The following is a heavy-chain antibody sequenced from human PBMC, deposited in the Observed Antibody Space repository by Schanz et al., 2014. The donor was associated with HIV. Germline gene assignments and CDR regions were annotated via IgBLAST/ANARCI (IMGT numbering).Heavy chain of an antibody. CDR2: ISYDGSNK. V-gene: IGHV3-30*03. CDR1: GFTFSTYG. Sequence: VQLVESGGGVVQPGRSLRLSCAASGFTFSTYGMHWVRQAPGKGLEWVAFISYDGSNKYYADSVKGRFTISRDNSKNTLYVQMNSLRAEDTAVYYCARVATWDYYGMDVWGQGTTVTVSS. CDR3: ARVATWDYYGMDV. J-gene: IGHJ6*02.